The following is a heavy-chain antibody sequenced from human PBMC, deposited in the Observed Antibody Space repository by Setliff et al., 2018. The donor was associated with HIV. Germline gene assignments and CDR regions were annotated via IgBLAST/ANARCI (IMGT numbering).Heavy chain of an antibody. Sequence: HGESLKISCKGSGYSFTSNWIGWVRQMPGKGLEWMGIIHPVDSDTRYSPSFQGQVTFSADKSISTAYLQWSSLKASDTAIYYCTRHILAYCAGDCYPLDYWGQGTLVTVSS. V-gene: IGHV5-51*01. CDR3: TRHILAYCAGDCYPLDY. CDR1: GYSFTSNW. CDR2: IHPVDSDT. D-gene: IGHD2-21*02. J-gene: IGHJ4*02.